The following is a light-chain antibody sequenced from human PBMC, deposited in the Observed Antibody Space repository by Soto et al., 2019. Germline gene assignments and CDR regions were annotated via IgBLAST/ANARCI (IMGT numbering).Light chain of an antibody. Sequence: EFALPKYPGTLPLSPGARAPLSCRVRQAVSTNNLAWYLQRPGQAPRLLIYGASKRATGIPDRFIGSGSGTDFTLTISRLEPEDFAVYFCQQYGSSPRTVGQGT. V-gene: IGKV3-20*01. CDR1: QAVSTNN. CDR3: QQYGSSPRT. J-gene: IGKJ1*01. CDR2: GAS.